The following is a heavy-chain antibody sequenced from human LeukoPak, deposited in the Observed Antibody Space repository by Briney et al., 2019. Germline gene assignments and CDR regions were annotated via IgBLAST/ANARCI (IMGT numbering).Heavy chain of an antibody. Sequence: PSETLSLTCSVSGASITTSSYYWAWIRQTPEKGLEWIGSIYYTGGTYYSPSLKSRVTISVDTSKNQFSLKLSSVTAADTAVYYCARLRDTAMDTYYFDYWGQGTLVTVSS. CDR2: IYYTGGT. D-gene: IGHD5-18*01. CDR1: GASITTSSYY. CDR3: ARLRDTAMDTYYFDY. J-gene: IGHJ4*02. V-gene: IGHV4-39*07.